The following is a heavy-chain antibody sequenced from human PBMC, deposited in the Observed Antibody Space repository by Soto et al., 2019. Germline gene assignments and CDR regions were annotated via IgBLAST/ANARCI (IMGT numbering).Heavy chain of an antibody. CDR1: GGSISNYY. D-gene: IGHD2-21*02. CDR3: ARQSTAWPNFDS. CDR2: IYYSGNT. V-gene: IGHV4-59*01. Sequence: SETLSLTCTVSGGSISNYYWSWIRQPPGKGLEWIGYIYYSGNTNYNPSLKSRVTISVDTSKKQFSLKVGAVTAADTAVYYCARQSTAWPNFDSWGQGTLVTVSS. J-gene: IGHJ4*02.